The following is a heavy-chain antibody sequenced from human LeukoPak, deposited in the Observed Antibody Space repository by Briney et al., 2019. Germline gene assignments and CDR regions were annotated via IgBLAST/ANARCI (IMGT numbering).Heavy chain of an antibody. CDR3: ARVGYDSSGCYPSLFDY. V-gene: IGHV3-48*01. CDR2: ISSSSSTI. Sequence: GGSLRLSCAASGFTFSSYSMNWVRQAPGKGLEWVSYISSSSSTIYYADSVKGRFTISRDNAKNSLYLQMNSLRAEDTAVYYCARVGYDSSGCYPSLFDYWGQGTLVTVSS. D-gene: IGHD3-22*01. J-gene: IGHJ4*02. CDR1: GFTFSSYS.